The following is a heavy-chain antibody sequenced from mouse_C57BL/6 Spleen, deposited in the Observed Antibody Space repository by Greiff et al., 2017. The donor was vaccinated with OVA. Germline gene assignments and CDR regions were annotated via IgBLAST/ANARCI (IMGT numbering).Heavy chain of an antibody. V-gene: IGHV1-82*01. CDR3: ARMDD. Sequence: VQLQQSGPELVKPGASVKISCKASGYAFSSSWMNWVKQRPGKGLEWIGRIYPGDGDTNYNGKFKGNATLTADKSSSTAYMQLSRLTSEDSAVYFCARMDDWGQGASVTVSS. CDR1: GYAFSSSW. CDR2: IYPGDGDT. J-gene: IGHJ4*01.